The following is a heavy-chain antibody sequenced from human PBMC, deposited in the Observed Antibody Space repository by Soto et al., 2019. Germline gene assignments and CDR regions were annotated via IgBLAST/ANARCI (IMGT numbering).Heavy chain of an antibody. CDR2: IYFSGST. CDR1: GGSISTSPYY. Sequence: SETLSLTCIVSGGSISTSPYYWGWIRQPPGKGLEWIGSIYFSGSTYYSPSLKSRLTMSVDTSKNQFSLKLSSVTAAESAVYYCARHFPRRVVRSTWFDTWGQGTLVTVSS. D-gene: IGHD3-10*01. J-gene: IGHJ5*02. V-gene: IGHV4-39*01. CDR3: ARHFPRRVVRSTWFDT.